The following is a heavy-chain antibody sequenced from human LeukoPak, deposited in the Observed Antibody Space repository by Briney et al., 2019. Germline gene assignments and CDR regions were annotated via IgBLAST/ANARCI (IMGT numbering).Heavy chain of an antibody. Sequence: GGSLRLSCATSGFSFSSYAMSWVRQAPGKGLEWVSGLNWNGGSTGYADSVQGRFTISRDNSKNTLYLQMDSLRAEDTAVYYCAKDRNRGYDFIDYWGQGALVTVT. CDR1: GFSFSSYA. CDR2: LNWNGGST. CDR3: AKDRNRGYDFIDY. D-gene: IGHD5-12*01. J-gene: IGHJ4*02. V-gene: IGHV3-20*04.